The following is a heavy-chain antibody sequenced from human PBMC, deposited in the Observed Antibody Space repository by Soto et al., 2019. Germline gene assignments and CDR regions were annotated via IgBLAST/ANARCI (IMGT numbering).Heavy chain of an antibody. J-gene: IGHJ4*02. Sequence: GGSLRLSCAASGFTFSSYGMHWVRQAPGKGLEWVAVISYDGSNKYYADSVKGRFTISRDNSKNTLYLQMNSLRAEDTAVYYCAKSKWELRSYYFDYWGQGTLVTVSS. V-gene: IGHV3-30*18. CDR2: ISYDGSNK. D-gene: IGHD1-26*01. CDR1: GFTFSSYG. CDR3: AKSKWELRSYYFDY.